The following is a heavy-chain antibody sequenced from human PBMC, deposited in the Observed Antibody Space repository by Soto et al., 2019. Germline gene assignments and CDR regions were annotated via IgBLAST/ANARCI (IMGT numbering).Heavy chain of an antibody. V-gene: IGHV3-48*01. CDR3: ARDREYCSGDNCYETGSDY. CDR2: ISRSSSTI. D-gene: IGHD2-15*01. J-gene: IGHJ4*02. Sequence: EVQVVESGGGLVRPGGSLRLSCVASGFSFSSYTMHWVRQAPGRGLEWVSDISRSSSTIDYADSVKGRFTVSRDNAKNSLYLQMNSLRAEDTDVYYCARDREYCSGDNCYETGSDYWGQGTLVTVSS. CDR1: GFSFSSYT.